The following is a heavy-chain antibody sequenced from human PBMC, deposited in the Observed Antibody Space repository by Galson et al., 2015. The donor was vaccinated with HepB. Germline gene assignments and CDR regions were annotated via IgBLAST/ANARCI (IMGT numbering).Heavy chain of an antibody. CDR2: FYPGDSDT. Sequence: QSGAEVKKPGESLKISCKGSGYGFSIYWIAWVRQMPGKGLGWMGMFYPGDSDTRYSPSFQGQVTISANKSISTAYLQWSSLKASDTAVYYCARLIQLLRGYYFDYWGQGTLVTVSS. V-gene: IGHV5-51*01. J-gene: IGHJ4*02. CDR1: GYGFSIYW. D-gene: IGHD2-2*01. CDR3: ARLIQLLRGYYFDY.